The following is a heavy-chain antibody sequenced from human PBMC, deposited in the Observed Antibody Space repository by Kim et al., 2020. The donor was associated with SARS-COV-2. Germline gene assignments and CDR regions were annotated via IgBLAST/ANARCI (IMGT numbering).Heavy chain of an antibody. Sequence: SETLSLTCTVSGGSISSYYWSWIRQPPGKGLEWIGYIYYSGSTNYNPSLKSRVTISVDTSKNQFSLKLSSVTAADTAVYYCAREGAIFGYYGMDVWGQGTTVTVSS. J-gene: IGHJ6*02. CDR3: AREGAIFGYYGMDV. V-gene: IGHV4-59*13. CDR1: GGSISSYY. CDR2: IYYSGST. D-gene: IGHD3-3*01.